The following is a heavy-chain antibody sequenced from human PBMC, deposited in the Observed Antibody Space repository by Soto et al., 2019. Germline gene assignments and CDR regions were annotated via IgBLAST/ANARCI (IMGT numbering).Heavy chain of an antibody. CDR2: ISYDGSKK. Sequence: QVQLVESWGVVVQPGRSLRLACAASGFICNSDPMHCVRQSPGQGLELVADISYDGSKKYYADSVKGRFNISRDNYKNTLDLQLHSLRADDTAVYYCARARVGEYDSSGAFDIWGRWTMVTVTS. D-gene: IGHD3-22*01. CDR3: ARARVGEYDSSGAFDI. CDR1: GFICNSDP. V-gene: IGHV3-30-3*01. J-gene: IGHJ3*02.